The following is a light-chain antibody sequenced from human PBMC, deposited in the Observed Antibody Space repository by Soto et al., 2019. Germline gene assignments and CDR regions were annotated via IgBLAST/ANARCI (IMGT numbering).Light chain of an antibody. CDR1: SSDVGVYKY. V-gene: IGLV2-11*01. J-gene: IGLJ1*01. CDR2: DVI. CDR3: CSYAGDYTFV. Sequence: QSVLIQPRSVSGSPGQSVTISCTGTSSDVGVYKYVSWYRQHPGKAPKLMIYDVITRPSGVPDRFSGSKSGNTASLTISGLQAEDAADYYCCSYAGDYTFVFGTGTKLTVL.